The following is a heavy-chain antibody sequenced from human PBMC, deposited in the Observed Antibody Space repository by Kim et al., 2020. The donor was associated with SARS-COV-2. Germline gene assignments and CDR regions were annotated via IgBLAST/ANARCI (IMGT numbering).Heavy chain of an antibody. CDR1: GYTFTSYD. Sequence: ASVKVSCKASGYTFTSYDINWVRQATGQGLEWMGWMNPNSGNTGYAQKFQGRVTMTRNTSISTAYMELSSLRSEDTAVYYCARGHITMVRGVIITDAFDIWGQGTMVTVSS. J-gene: IGHJ3*02. V-gene: IGHV1-8*01. CDR3: ARGHITMVRGVIITDAFDI. CDR2: MNPNSGNT. D-gene: IGHD3-10*01.